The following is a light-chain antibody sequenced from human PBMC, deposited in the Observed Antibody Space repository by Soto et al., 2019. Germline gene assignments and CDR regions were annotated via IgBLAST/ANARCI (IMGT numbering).Light chain of an antibody. CDR3: QQLNSYPLT. CDR2: AAS. J-gene: IGKJ5*01. Sequence: DIQITQSPASLSSFLVDIVTITCQARQDISSFLNWYQQKPGKAPKLLIYAASTLHSGVPSRFSGSGSGTDFTLTISSLQPEDFATYFCQQLNSYPLTFGQGTRLEIK. V-gene: IGKV1-9*01. CDR1: QDISSF.